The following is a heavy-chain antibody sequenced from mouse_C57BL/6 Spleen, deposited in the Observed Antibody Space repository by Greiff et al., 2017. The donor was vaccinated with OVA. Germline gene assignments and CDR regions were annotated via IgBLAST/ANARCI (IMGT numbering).Heavy chain of an antibody. CDR2: IRSKSSNYAT. CDR3: VRELPLFAY. Sequence: EVQRVESGGGLVQPKGSLKLSCAASGFPFNTYAMHWVRQAPGKGLEWVARIRSKSSNYATYYADSVKDRFTISRDDSQSMLYLQMINLKPVDPAMYYCVRELPLFAYWGQGTLVTVSA. J-gene: IGHJ3*01. V-gene: IGHV10-3*01. CDR1: GFPFNTYA.